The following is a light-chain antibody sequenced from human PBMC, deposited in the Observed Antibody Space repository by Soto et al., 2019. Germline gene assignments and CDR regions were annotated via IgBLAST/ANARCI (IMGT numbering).Light chain of an antibody. Sequence: QSALTQPASVSGSPGQSITISCTGTSSDVGGHNYVSWYQQHPGKAPKLMIYEVSNRPSGVSNRFSGSKSGNTASLTISGLQAEDAADYYCSSHTSSGTRVFGGGTKLTVL. CDR3: SSHTSSGTRV. V-gene: IGLV2-14*03. CDR2: EVS. J-gene: IGLJ3*02. CDR1: SSDVGGHNY.